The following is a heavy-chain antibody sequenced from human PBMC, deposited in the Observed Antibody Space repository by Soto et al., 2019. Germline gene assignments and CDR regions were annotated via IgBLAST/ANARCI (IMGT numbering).Heavy chain of an antibody. CDR3: ARGRSSCSPWWSYYFDY. V-gene: IGHV4-34*01. CDR2: INHSGST. J-gene: IGHJ4*02. D-gene: IGHD6-13*01. CDR1: GGSFSGYY. Sequence: PSETLSLTCAVYGGSFSGYYWSWIRQPPGKGLEWIGEINHSGSTNYNPSLKSRVTISVDTSKNQFSLKLSSVTAADTAVYYCARGRSSCSPWWSYYFDYWGQGTLVTVSS.